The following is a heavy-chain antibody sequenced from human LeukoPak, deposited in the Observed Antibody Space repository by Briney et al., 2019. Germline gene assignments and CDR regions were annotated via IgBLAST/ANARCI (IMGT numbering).Heavy chain of an antibody. J-gene: IGHJ4*02. CDR1: GFVFNNYG. Sequence: GRSLRLSCAASGFVFNNYGIHWVRQAPGKGLEWVALTSYDGSNKYYTDSVKGRLTISRDNSKNTLYLQMNSLRAEDTAVYYCAREGPRGNSQFDYWGQGTLVTVSS. V-gene: IGHV3-30*03. D-gene: IGHD2/OR15-2a*01. CDR2: TSYDGSNK. CDR3: AREGPRGNSQFDY.